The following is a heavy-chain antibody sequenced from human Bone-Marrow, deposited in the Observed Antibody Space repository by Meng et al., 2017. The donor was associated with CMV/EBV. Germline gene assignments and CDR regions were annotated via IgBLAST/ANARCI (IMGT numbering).Heavy chain of an antibody. V-gene: IGHV1-46*01. Sequence: GESLKISCKSSGYTFTTYYMHWVRQAPGQGLEWMGIINPSGGSTKYEQKFQGRVTMTRDTSTTRVYMELSSLRSEDTAVYYCARGADNSVWSLTMDAWGQGTTVTVSS. CDR1: GYTFTTYY. D-gene: IGHD6-19*01. CDR3: ARGADNSVWSLTMDA. J-gene: IGHJ6*02. CDR2: INPSGGST.